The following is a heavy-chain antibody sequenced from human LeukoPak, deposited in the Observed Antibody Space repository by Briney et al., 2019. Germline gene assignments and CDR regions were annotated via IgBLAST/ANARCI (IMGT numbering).Heavy chain of an antibody. V-gene: IGHV4-38-2*02. CDR3: ASPWGSYRYTGNYYMDV. D-gene: IGHD3-16*02. Sequence: SETLSLTCSVSGYSISSGDYWGWIRQPPGKGLEWIGSIHHSGSAYYNPSLNSRVTISVDTSKNQFSLNLSSVTAADTAVYYCASPWGSYRYTGNYYMDVWGKGTTVTVSS. CDR2: IHHSGSA. J-gene: IGHJ6*03. CDR1: GYSISSGDY.